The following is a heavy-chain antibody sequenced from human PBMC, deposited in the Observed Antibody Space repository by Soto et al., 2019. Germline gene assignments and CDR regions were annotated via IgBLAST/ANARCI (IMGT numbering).Heavy chain of an antibody. Sequence: QVQLVQSGAEVKKPGASVKASCKASGYTFTSYYMHWVRQAPGQGLEGVGIINPSGGSTSYAQKSKGEVTMARHTSTSTVYMELSSLRSEDTAVYYCARDVPHGYYGMDVWGQGTTVTVSS. D-gene: IGHD2-2*01. CDR1: GYTFTSYY. CDR3: ARDVPHGYYGMDV. CDR2: INPSGGST. J-gene: IGHJ6*02. V-gene: IGHV1-46*01.